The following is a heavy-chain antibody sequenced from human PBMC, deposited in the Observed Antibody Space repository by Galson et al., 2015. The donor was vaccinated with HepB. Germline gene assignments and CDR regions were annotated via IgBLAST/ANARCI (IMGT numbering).Heavy chain of an antibody. CDR2: ISGSGGST. D-gene: IGHD2-21*02. Sequence: SLRLSCAASGFTFSSYAMSWVRQAPGKGLEWVSAISGSGGSTYYADSVKGRLTISRDNSKNTLYLQMNSLRAEDTAVYYCAKDLSERFVVVTATPVNWGQGTLVTVSS. J-gene: IGHJ4*02. CDR1: GFTFSSYA. CDR3: AKDLSERFVVVTATPVN. V-gene: IGHV3-23*01.